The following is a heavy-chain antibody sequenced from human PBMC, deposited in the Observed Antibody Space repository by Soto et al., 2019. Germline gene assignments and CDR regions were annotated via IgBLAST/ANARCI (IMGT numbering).Heavy chain of an antibody. CDR3: ARYCSGGSCYSGTYYYYYGMDV. D-gene: IGHD2-15*01. CDR1: GGTFSSYA. CDR2: IIPIFGTA. J-gene: IGHJ6*02. V-gene: IGHV1-69*01. Sequence: QVQLVQSGAEVKKPGSSVKVSCKASGGTFSSYAISWVRQAPGQGLEWMGGIIPIFGTANYAQKFQGRVTITADESKSTAYMELSSLRSEDTAVYYCARYCSGGSCYSGTYYYYYGMDVWGQGTTVTVSS.